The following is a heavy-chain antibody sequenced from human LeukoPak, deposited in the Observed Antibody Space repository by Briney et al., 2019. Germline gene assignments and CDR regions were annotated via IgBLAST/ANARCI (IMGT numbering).Heavy chain of an antibody. V-gene: IGHV3-64D*09. CDR1: GFTFSAYA. Sequence: GGSLRLSCSASGFTFSAYAMYWIRQAPGKGLEYVSGISSNGGSSFYADSVKGRFTISRDNSKNTLYLQMSSLRAEDTAVYYCVKITSVTGGDCWGQGTRLTVSS. CDR2: ISSNGGSS. CDR3: VKITSVTGGDC. D-gene: IGHD1-1*01. J-gene: IGHJ4*02.